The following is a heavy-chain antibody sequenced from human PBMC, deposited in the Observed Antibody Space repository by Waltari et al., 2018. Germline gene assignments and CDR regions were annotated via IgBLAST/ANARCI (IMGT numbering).Heavy chain of an antibody. J-gene: IGHJ4*02. CDR3: ARDRFLEWLLDY. Sequence: QVQLVESGGGVVQPGRSLRLSCAASGFTFSSYAMHWVRQAPGKGLEWVAVISYDGSNKYYADSVKGRFTISRDNSKNTLYLQMNSLRAEDTAVYYCARDRFLEWLLDYWGQGTLVTVSS. CDR1: GFTFSSYA. V-gene: IGHV3-30-3*01. D-gene: IGHD3-3*01. CDR2: ISYDGSNK.